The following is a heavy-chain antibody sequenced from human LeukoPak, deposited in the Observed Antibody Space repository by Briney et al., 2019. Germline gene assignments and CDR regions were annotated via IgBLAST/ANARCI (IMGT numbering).Heavy chain of an antibody. J-gene: IGHJ3*01. Sequence: SAKVSCKASGFTFTSSAVQWVRQARGQRLEWIGGIVVGSGNTNYAQKFQERVTITRDMSTSLVYMELSSLRSEDTAVYYCAAEAAYYYDSRDAFDVWGQGTMVTVSS. CDR1: GFTFTSSA. V-gene: IGHV1-58*01. CDR3: AAEAAYYYDSRDAFDV. D-gene: IGHD3-22*01. CDR2: IVVGSGNT.